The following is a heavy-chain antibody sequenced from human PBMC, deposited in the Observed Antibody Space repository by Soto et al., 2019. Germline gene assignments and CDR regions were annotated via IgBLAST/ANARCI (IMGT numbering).Heavy chain of an antibody. CDR1: GFTFSSYS. Sequence: GGSLRLSCAASGFTFSSYSMNWVRQAPGKGLEWVSYISSSSSTIYYADSVKGRFTISRDNAKNSLYLQMNSLRAEDTAVYYCARVGVNGSGSYYPIRPYYYYMDVWGKGTTVTVSS. CDR3: ARVGVNGSGSYYPIRPYYYYMDV. D-gene: IGHD3-10*01. CDR2: ISSSSSTI. V-gene: IGHV3-48*01. J-gene: IGHJ6*03.